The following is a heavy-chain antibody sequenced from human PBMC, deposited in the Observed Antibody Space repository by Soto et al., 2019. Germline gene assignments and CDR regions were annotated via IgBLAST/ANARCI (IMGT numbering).Heavy chain of an antibody. J-gene: IGHJ6*03. Sequence: GGSLRLSCAASGFTFSDYYMSWIRQAPGKGLEWVSYISSSGSTIYYADSVKGRFTISRDNAKNSLYLQMNSLRAEDTAVYYCARLAARYIYYYYYYMDVWGKGTTVTVSS. CDR1: GFTFSDYY. CDR2: ISSSGSTI. D-gene: IGHD6-6*01. V-gene: IGHV3-11*01. CDR3: ARLAARYIYYYYYYMDV.